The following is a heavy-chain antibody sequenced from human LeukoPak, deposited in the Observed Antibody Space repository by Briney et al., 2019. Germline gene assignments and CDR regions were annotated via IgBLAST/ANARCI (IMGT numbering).Heavy chain of an antibody. CDR2: FSTNWGST. J-gene: IGHJ4*02. CDR1: GFTFSSYA. D-gene: IGHD6-13*01. V-gene: IGHV3-64*01. Sequence: GWSLRLSCAASGFTFSSYAMYWVRQAPGKGLEYVSAFSTNWGSTYYANSVKGRFTISRDNSKNTLYLQMGSLRAEDMGVYYCAGGSSWYRGIDYWGQGTLVTVSS. CDR3: AGGSSWYRGIDY.